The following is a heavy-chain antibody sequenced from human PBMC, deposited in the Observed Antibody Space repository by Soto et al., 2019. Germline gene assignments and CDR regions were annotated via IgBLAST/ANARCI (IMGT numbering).Heavy chain of an antibody. D-gene: IGHD6-19*01. CDR2: IYYSGST. CDR1: GGSVSSGSYD. CDR3: PRVIEGWYQGRYYYGMDV. J-gene: IGHJ6*02. Sequence: QVQLQESGPGLVKPSETLSLTCIVSGGSVSSGSYDWSWIRQPSGKALEWSGYIYYSGSTNYNPSLKSRVTISLDTSKNQFSLKLISVTAADTAVYYCPRVIEGWYQGRYYYGMDVWGQGTTVTVSS. V-gene: IGHV4-61*01.